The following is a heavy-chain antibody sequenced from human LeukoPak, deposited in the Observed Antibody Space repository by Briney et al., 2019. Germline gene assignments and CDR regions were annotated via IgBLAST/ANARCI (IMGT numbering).Heavy chain of an antibody. CDR3: ARDRDYGSGSYYLPRIDY. J-gene: IGHJ4*02. CDR2: ISAYNGNT. V-gene: IGHV1-18*04. Sequence: GASVKVSCKASGYTFTSYGISWVRQAPGQGLEWMGWISAYNGNTNYAQKLQGRVTTTTDTSTSTAYMELRSLRSDDTAVYYCARDRDYGSGSYYLPRIDYWGQGTLVTVSS. CDR1: GYTFTSYG. D-gene: IGHD3-10*01.